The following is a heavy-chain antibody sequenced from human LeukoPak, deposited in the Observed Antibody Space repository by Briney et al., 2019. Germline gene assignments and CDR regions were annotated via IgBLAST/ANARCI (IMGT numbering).Heavy chain of an antibody. V-gene: IGHV3-23*01. Sequence: PGGSLRLSCAASGFTFSSYAMSWVRQAPGKGLEWVSAISGSGGSTYYADSVKGRFTISRDNSKNTLYLQMNSLRAEDTAVYYCAKDIAYYSYGYIYYGMDVWGQGTTVTVSS. J-gene: IGHJ6*02. CDR2: ISGSGGST. CDR1: GFTFSSYA. CDR3: AKDIAYYSYGYIYYGMDV. D-gene: IGHD5-18*01.